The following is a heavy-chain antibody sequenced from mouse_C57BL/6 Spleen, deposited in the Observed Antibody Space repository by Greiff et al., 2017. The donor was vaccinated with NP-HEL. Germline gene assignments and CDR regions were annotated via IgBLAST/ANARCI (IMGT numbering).Heavy chain of an antibody. V-gene: IGHV1-77*01. CDR2: IGPGSGST. CDR3: ARYGYYYGSSYEYCDV. CDR1: GYTFTDYY. D-gene: IGHD1-1*01. Sequence: QVQLQQSGAELVKPGASVKISCKASGYTFTDYYINWVKQRPGQGLEWIGKIGPGSGSTYYNEKFKGKATLTADKSSSTAYMQLSSLTSEDSAGYVGARYGYYYGSSYEYCDVWGKGTTVTVSS. J-gene: IGHJ1*03.